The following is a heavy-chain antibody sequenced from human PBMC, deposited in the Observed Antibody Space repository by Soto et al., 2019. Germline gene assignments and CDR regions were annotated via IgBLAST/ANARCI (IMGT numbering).Heavy chain of an antibody. D-gene: IGHD3-10*01. CDR1: GFSFSSYR. CDR3: AKTYYYGSGSYYPDY. Sequence: GGSLRLSCAAGGFSFSSYRMSWVRQAPGKGLEWVSTITGSGGNTYYADSVKGRFTISRDNSKNALYLQMNSLRADDTALYYCAKTYYYGSGSYYPDYSGQGPLLTVSS. CDR2: ITGSGGNT. J-gene: IGHJ4*02. V-gene: IGHV3-23*01.